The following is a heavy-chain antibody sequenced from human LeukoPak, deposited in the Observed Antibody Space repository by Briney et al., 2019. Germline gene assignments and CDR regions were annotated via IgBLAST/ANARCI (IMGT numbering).Heavy chain of an antibody. CDR3: ARDLDAFDI. Sequence: SETLSLTCAVYGGSFSGYYWSWIRQPPGKGLEWIGEINHSGSTNYNPSLKSRVTISVDTSKNQFSLKLSSVTAADTAVYYCARDLDAFDIWGQGTMVTVSS. V-gene: IGHV4-34*01. CDR2: INHSGST. CDR1: GGSFSGYY. J-gene: IGHJ3*02.